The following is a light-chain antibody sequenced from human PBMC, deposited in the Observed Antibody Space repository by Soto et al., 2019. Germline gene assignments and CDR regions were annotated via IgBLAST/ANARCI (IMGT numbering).Light chain of an antibody. Sequence: EIVLTQSPGTLSLSPGERATLSCRASQSVSNNYLAWYQQKSGQAPRLLIYGASSRAAGIPDRFSGSGSGTDFTLTISRLEPEDFAVYYCQQYGSSPLTFGGGTDVDIK. CDR2: GAS. CDR1: QSVSNNY. V-gene: IGKV3-20*01. J-gene: IGKJ4*01. CDR3: QQYGSSPLT.